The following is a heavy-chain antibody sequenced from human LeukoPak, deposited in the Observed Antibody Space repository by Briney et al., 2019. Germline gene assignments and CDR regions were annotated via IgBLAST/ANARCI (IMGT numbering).Heavy chain of an antibody. CDR3: ANPDPPYCGGDCYSNY. CDR2: ISGSGGST. J-gene: IGHJ4*02. D-gene: IGHD2-21*02. Sequence: GGSLRLSCAASGFTFSSYAMSWVRQAPGKGLEWVSAISGSGGSTYYADSVKGRFTISRDNSKNTLYLQMNSLRAEDTAVYYCANPDPPYCGGDCYSNYWGQGTLVTVSS. V-gene: IGHV3-23*01. CDR1: GFTFSSYA.